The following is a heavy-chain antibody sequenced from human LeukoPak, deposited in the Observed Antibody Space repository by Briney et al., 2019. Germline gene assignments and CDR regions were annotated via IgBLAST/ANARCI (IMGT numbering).Heavy chain of an antibody. CDR1: GFTFDDYA. D-gene: IGHD2-21*02. CDR2: ISWNSGSI. J-gene: IGHJ3*02. Sequence: GGSLRLSCAASGFTFDDYAMHWVRQAPGKGLEWVSGISWNSGSIDYADSVKGRFTISRDNAKNSLYLQMNSLRAEDMALYYCAMSTAITSNAFDIWGQGTMVTVSS. V-gene: IGHV3-9*03. CDR3: AMSTAITSNAFDI.